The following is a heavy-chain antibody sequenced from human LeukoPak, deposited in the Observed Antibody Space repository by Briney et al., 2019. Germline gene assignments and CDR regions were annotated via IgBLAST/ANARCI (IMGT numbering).Heavy chain of an antibody. CDR1: GFVFSGYA. D-gene: IGHD3-16*01. Sequence: GGSLRLSCAASGFVFSGYAMAWVRQTATKGLGWVSTIDHRGLNTHYSDSVQGRLTISRDNSRDTLYLQMESLSAEDTAVYFCVRDVGGMSFFDFWGRGTLVIVSS. V-gene: IGHV3-23*01. J-gene: IGHJ4*02. CDR2: IDHRGLNT. CDR3: VRDVGGMSFFDF.